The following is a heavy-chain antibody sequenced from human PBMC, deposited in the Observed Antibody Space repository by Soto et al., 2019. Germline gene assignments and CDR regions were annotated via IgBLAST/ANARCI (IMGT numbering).Heavy chain of an antibody. J-gene: IGHJ6*02. CDR3: ARGXGWDYGGNYYYYYGMDV. D-gene: IGHD4-17*01. Sequence: KPSETLSLTCTVSGGSISSYYWSWIRQPPGKGLEWIGYIYYSGSTNYNPSLKSRVTISVDTSKNQFSLKLSSVTAADTAVYYCARGXGWDYGGNYYYYYGMDVWGRGTTVTVSS. CDR1: GGSISSYY. V-gene: IGHV4-59*01. CDR2: IYYSGST.